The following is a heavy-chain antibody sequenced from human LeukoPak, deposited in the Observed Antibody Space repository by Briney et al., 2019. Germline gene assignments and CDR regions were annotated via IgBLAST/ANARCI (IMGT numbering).Heavy chain of an antibody. Sequence: GGSLRLSCAASGFSFSHYGMHWVRQAPGKGLEWVAFIRYDGSNKYYADSVKGRFTISRDNSKNTLYLQMNSLRAEDTAVYYCAKGPYSSGWYDGYYFDYWGQGTLVTVSS. CDR2: IRYDGSNK. D-gene: IGHD6-19*01. V-gene: IGHV3-30*02. CDR3: AKGPYSSGWYDGYYFDY. CDR1: GFSFSHYG. J-gene: IGHJ4*02.